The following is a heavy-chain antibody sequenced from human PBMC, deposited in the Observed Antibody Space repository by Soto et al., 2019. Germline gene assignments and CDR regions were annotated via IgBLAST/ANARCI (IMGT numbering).Heavy chain of an antibody. V-gene: IGHV1-8*01. CDR2: MNPNSGNT. CDR3: ARGLPAAAPLGYYYYMDV. D-gene: IGHD2-2*01. J-gene: IGHJ6*03. Sequence: ASMKVSCKASGYTFTSYDINWVRQATGQGLEWMGWMNPNSGNTGYAQKFQGRVTMTRNTSISTAYMELSSLRSEDTAVYYCARGLPAAAPLGYYYYMDVWGKGTTVTVSS. CDR1: GYTFTSYD.